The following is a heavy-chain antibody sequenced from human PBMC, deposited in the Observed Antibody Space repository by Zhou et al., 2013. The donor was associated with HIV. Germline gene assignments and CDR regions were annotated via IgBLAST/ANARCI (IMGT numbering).Heavy chain of an antibody. CDR2: IIPMFGRA. D-gene: IGHD2-2*01. J-gene: IGHJ5*02. CDR3: AREYSSTSYKYLNP. Sequence: QVQLVQSGAEVKKPGSSVNVSCKASGGTFSSYAISWVRQAPGQGLEWMGGIIPMFGRANYEQKFQGRVTITTDESTSTAYMELSSLRSEDTAVYYCAREYSSTSYKYLNPWGQGTPVTVSS. CDR1: GGTFSSYA. V-gene: IGHV1-69*05.